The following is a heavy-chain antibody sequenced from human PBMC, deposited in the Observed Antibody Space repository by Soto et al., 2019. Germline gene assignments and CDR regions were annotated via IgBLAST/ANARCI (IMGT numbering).Heavy chain of an antibody. Sequence: ASVKVSCKASGYTFTSYAMHWVRQAPGQRLEWMGWINAGNGNTKYSQKFQGRVTITRDTSASTAYMELSSLRSEDTAVYYCARDRIQLWTEYYYYYGMDVWGQGTTVTVSS. CDR1: GYTFTSYA. J-gene: IGHJ6*02. CDR2: INAGNGNT. D-gene: IGHD5-18*01. CDR3: ARDRIQLWTEYYYYYGMDV. V-gene: IGHV1-3*01.